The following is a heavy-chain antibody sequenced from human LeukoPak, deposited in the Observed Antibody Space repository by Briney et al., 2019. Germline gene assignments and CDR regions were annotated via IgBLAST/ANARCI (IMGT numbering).Heavy chain of an antibody. CDR2: ISGSGGST. D-gene: IGHD3-3*01. V-gene: IGHV3-23*01. Sequence: GGSLRLSCAASGFTFSSYAMSWVRQAPGKGLEWVSAISGSGGSTYYADSVKGRFSISRDNSKNTLYLQMNSLRAEDTAVYYCAKVRGDDFWSGYYPGDWGQGTLVTVSS. J-gene: IGHJ4*02. CDR1: GFTFSSYA. CDR3: AKVRGDDFWSGYYPGD.